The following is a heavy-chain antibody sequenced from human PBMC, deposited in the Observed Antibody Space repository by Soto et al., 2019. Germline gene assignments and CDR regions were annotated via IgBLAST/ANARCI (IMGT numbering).Heavy chain of an antibody. CDR2: IIPIFATA. Sequence: SVKVSCKASGGTFSSYAISWVRQAPGQGLEWMGGIIPIFATANYAQKFQGRVTITADKSTSTAYMELSSLRSEDTAVYYCARTEPERRAFDIWGQGTMVTVS. CDR3: ARTEPERRAFDI. V-gene: IGHV1-69*06. D-gene: IGHD1-1*01. J-gene: IGHJ3*02. CDR1: GGTFSSYA.